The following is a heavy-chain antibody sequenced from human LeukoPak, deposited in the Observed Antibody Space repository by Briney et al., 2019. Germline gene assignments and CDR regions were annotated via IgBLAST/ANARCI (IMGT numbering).Heavy chain of an antibody. CDR1: GFTFSGYA. CDR2: ISGSGGST. CDR3: AKGKWRGDAFDI. J-gene: IGHJ3*02. Sequence: GGSLRLSCAASGFTFSGYAMSWVRQAPGKGLEWVSAISGSGGSTYYADSVKGRFTISRDNSKNTLYLQMNSLRAEDTAVYYCAKGKWRGDAFDIWGQGTMVTVSS. D-gene: IGHD1-26*01. V-gene: IGHV3-23*01.